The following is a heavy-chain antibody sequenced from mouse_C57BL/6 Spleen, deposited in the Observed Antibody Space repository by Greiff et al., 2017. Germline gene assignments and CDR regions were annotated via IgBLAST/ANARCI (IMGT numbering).Heavy chain of an antibody. Sequence: QVQLQQPGAELVKPGASVKMSCKASGYTFTSYWITWVKQRPGHGLEWIGDIYPGSGSPNYNEKFKSKATLTVDTSASTAYMQLSSLTSEDSAVYYSAREEYYGSRAWFAYRGQGTLVTVSA. CDR2: IYPGSGSP. CDR1: GYTFTSYW. CDR3: AREEYYGSRAWFAY. J-gene: IGHJ3*01. V-gene: IGHV1-55*01. D-gene: IGHD1-1*01.